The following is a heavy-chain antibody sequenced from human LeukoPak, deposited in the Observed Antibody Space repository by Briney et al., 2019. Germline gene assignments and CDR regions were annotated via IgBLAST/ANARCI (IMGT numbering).Heavy chain of an antibody. CDR3: AKGREKVVASVFVD. CDR2: ISGSGDST. CDR1: GFTFINYA. D-gene: IGHD1-26*01. V-gene: IGHV3-23*01. J-gene: IGHJ4*02. Sequence: GGSLRLSCAASGFTFINYAMSWVRQAPGKGLEWVSTISGSGDSTYYADSVKGRFTISRDNSKNTLSLQMNSLRAEDTAVYYCAKGREKVVASVFVDWGQGTLVTVSS.